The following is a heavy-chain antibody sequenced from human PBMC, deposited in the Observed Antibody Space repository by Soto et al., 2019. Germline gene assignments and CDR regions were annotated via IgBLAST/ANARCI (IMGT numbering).Heavy chain of an antibody. D-gene: IGHD1-26*01. J-gene: IGHJ6*02. Sequence: GSLRLSCAASGFTLSSYAMSWVRQAPGKGLEWVSAISGSGNRTFHADSVKGRFTISRDNAKNALYLQMNSLRVEDTAVYYCAKEVTSGSYSHYYYGLAVWGQGTTVTVSS. V-gene: IGHV3-23*01. CDR1: GFTLSSYA. CDR3: AKEVTSGSYSHYYYGLAV. CDR2: ISGSGNRT.